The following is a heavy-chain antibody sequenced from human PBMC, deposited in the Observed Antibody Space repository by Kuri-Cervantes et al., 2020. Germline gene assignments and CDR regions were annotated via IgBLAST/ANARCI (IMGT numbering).Heavy chain of an antibody. CDR2: IYSGGST. CDR3: ARVIEVTGTTGYGMDV. CDR1: GFTVSSNY. J-gene: IGHJ6*02. Sequence: GGSLRLSCAASGFTVSSNYMSWVRQAPGKGLEWVSVIYSGGSTYYADSVKGRFTISRDNSKNTLYLQMNSLRAEDTAVYYCARVIEVTGTTGYGMDVWGQGTTVTGSS. V-gene: IGHV3-53*05. D-gene: IGHD1-7*01.